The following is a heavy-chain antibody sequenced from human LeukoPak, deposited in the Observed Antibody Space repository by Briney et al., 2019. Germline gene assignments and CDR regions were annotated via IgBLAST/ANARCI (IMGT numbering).Heavy chain of an antibody. V-gene: IGHV3-7*05. CDR1: GFTFNTYW. Sequence: GGSLRLSCAASGFTFNTYWRSWVRQAPGKGLEWVANIKQDGSEKYYVDSVKGRFTISRDNAKNSLYLQMNSLRADDTAVYHCARDRGGGYCSGGTCYIKSNWFDPWGQGTLVTVSS. CDR3: ARDRGGGYCSGGTCYIKSNWFDP. J-gene: IGHJ5*02. D-gene: IGHD2-15*01. CDR2: IKQDGSEK.